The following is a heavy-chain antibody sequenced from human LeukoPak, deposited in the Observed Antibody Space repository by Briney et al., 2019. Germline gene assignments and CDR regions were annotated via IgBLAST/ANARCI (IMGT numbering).Heavy chain of an antibody. CDR3: TSGVGTLDY. CDR2: IQSTTNGGTP. V-gene: IGHV3-15*01. D-gene: IGHD1-14*01. CDR1: GFTFINAW. Sequence: GGSLRLSCAASGFTFINAWMTWVRQAPGKGLEWVGRIQSTTNGGTPDYATPVKGRFTISGDDSKNTLYLQMNSLKTEDTAAYYCTSGVGTLDYWGQGALVTVSS. J-gene: IGHJ4*02.